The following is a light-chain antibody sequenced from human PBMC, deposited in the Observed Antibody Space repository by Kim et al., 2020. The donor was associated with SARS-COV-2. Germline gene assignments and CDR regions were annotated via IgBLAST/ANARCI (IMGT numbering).Light chain of an antibody. V-gene: IGKV3-20*01. CDR1: HTISSIH. Sequence: SPGERATLSGRASHTISSIHLAWYQQKAGQAPRLIIYGISTRATGIPDRFSGSGSETDFTLTINRLEPEDFAVYYCQQYADSPPTFGQGTKVDIK. CDR3: QQYADSPPT. J-gene: IGKJ1*01. CDR2: GIS.